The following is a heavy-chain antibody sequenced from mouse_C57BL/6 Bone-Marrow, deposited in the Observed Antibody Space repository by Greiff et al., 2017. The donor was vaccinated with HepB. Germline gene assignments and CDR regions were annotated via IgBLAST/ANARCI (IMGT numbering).Heavy chain of an antibody. Sequence: QVHVKQPGAELVKPGASVKLSCKASGYTFTSYWMHWVKQRPGQGLEWIGMIHPNSGSTNYNEKFKSKATLTVDKSSSTAYMQLSSLTSEDSAVYYCARRSDYYFDYWGQGTTLTVSS. CDR3: ARRSDYYFDY. CDR1: GYTFTSYW. CDR2: IHPNSGST. D-gene: IGHD2-4*01. V-gene: IGHV1-64*01. J-gene: IGHJ2*01.